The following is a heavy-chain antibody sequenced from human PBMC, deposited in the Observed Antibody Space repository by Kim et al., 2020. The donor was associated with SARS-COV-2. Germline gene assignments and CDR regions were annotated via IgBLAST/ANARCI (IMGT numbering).Heavy chain of an antibody. V-gene: IGHV3-9*01. Sequence: DSVKGRFTISRDNAKNSLYLQMNSLRPEDTALYYCAKDRAGGWYSPLFDYWGQGTLVTVSS. J-gene: IGHJ4*02. D-gene: IGHD6-19*01. CDR3: AKDRAGGWYSPLFDY.